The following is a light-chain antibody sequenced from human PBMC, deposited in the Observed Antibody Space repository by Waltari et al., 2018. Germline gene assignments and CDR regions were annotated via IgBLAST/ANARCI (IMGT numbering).Light chain of an antibody. CDR1: TSNIGTGFD. J-gene: IGLJ2*01. CDR3: QSYDSDLRGV. V-gene: IGLV1-40*01. Sequence: QSVLTPPPPVSGAPRQRVTISCTGPTSNIGTGFDVLWYQQHSGTAPKLLIEGSTYRPSGVPDRFSGDKSGTSASLAITGLQAEDDAYYYCQSYDSDLRGVFGGGTKLTVL. CDR2: GST.